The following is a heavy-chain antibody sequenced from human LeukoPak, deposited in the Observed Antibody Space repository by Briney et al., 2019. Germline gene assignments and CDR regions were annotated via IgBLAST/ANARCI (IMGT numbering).Heavy chain of an antibody. Sequence: SETLSLTCTVSGYSISSGYYWGWIRQPPGKGLEWIGSIYHSGGTYYNPSLKSRVTISVDTSKNQFSLKLSSVTAADTAVYYCAKSRMGVMAFDYWGQGTLVTVSS. V-gene: IGHV4-38-2*02. CDR2: IYHSGGT. CDR1: GYSISSGYY. D-gene: IGHD3-16*01. J-gene: IGHJ4*02. CDR3: AKSRMGVMAFDY.